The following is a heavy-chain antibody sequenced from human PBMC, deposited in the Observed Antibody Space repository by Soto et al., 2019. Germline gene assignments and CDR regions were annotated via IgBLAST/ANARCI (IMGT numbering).Heavy chain of an antibody. V-gene: IGHV3-48*01. CDR3: ARDGGSGSNCLNWFDP. CDR2: ISSSSTTK. J-gene: IGHJ5*02. CDR1: GFTFSSYS. D-gene: IGHD2-15*01. Sequence: EVQLVESGGGLVQPGGSLRLSCAASGFTFSSYSMNWVRQAPGKGLEWVSYISSSSTTKYYADSVKGRFTISRDNAKNXLYLQMSSLRAEDTAVYYCARDGGSGSNCLNWFDPWGQGTLVTVSS.